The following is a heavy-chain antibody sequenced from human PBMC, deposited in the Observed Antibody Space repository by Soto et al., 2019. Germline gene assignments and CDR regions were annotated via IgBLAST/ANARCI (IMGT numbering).Heavy chain of an antibody. D-gene: IGHD6-19*01. Sequence: EVQLVQSGAEVKKPGESLKISCQGSGYSFSSYWIGWVRQMPGKGLEWMAFIDPHSNTRYSPSFESQITISADKSISTAYLQWSSLKASDTAIYYCARRTYTSGWRHYFDYWGQGTLVTVSS. CDR3: ARRTYTSGWRHYFDY. J-gene: IGHJ4*02. CDR1: GYSFSSYW. V-gene: IGHV5-51*01. CDR2: IDPHSNT.